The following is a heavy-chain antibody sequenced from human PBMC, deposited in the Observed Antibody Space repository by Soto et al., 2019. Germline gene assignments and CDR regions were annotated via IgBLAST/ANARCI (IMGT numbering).Heavy chain of an antibody. V-gene: IGHV1-3*01. CDR2: INAGNGNT. J-gene: IGHJ6*02. Sequence: ASVKVSCKASGYTFTSYAMHWVRQAPGQRLEWMGWINAGNGNTKYSQKFQGRVTITRDTSASTDYMELSSLRSEDTAVFYFARGFRLMTQHLDYYGMDVWGQGTTVTVSS. CDR3: ARGFRLMTQHLDYYGMDV. CDR1: GYTFTSYA. D-gene: IGHD3-16*01.